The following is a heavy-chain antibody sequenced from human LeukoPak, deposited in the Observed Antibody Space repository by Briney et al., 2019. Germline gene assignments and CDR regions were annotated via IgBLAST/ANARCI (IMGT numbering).Heavy chain of an antibody. CDR1: GFTFSSYG. Sequence: PGGSLRLSCAASGFTFSSYGMHWVRQAPGKGLEWVAYIQYDGSNEQYAHSVKGRFTISRDNSKNTLYLQMNSLRAEDTAVYYCAKGAKRLGYCSGGTCYSNYDYYYMDVWGKGTTVTISS. D-gene: IGHD2-15*01. J-gene: IGHJ6*03. V-gene: IGHV3-30*02. CDR2: IQYDGSNE. CDR3: AKGAKRLGYCSGGTCYSNYDYYYMDV.